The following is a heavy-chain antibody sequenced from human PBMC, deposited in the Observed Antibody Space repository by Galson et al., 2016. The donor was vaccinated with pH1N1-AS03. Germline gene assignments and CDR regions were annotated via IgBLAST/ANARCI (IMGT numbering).Heavy chain of an antibody. CDR3: VGDGDSSTWPLDF. CDR1: GFTFGNFA. CDR2: IWSEEGNK. D-gene: IGHD2-2*01. J-gene: IGHJ4*02. V-gene: IGHV3-30*04. Sequence: SLRLSCAASGFTFGNFAMHWVRQAPGKGLEWLAIIWSEEGNKYYADSVKGRFTISRDNSRNTLFLQMNSLTADDTAIYYCVGDGDSSTWPLDFWGQGTLVTVSS.